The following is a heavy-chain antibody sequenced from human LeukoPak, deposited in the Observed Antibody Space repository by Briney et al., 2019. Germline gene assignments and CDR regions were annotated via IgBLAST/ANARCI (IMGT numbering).Heavy chain of an antibody. CDR3: AKLAGTRFGELLRLWFDP. V-gene: IGHV4-4*02. Sequence: SGTLSLTCAVSGGSISSSNWWSWVRQPPGKGLEWIGEIYHSGSTNYNPSLKSRVTISVDKSKNQFSLKLSSVTAADTAVYYCAKLAGTRFGELLRLWFDPWGQGTLVTVSS. J-gene: IGHJ5*02. D-gene: IGHD3-10*01. CDR2: IYHSGST. CDR1: GGSISSSNW.